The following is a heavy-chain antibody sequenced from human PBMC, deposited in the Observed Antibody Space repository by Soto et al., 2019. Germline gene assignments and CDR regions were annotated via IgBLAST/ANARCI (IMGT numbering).Heavy chain of an antibody. Sequence: PGGSLRLSCAASGFTFSNYDMHWVRQAPGKGLEWVAVISYDGGNKYYADSVKGRFTISRDNSKNTLYLQMNSLRAEDTAVYYCAGVDSSGYSPLPGAFDIWGQGTMVTVS. CDR1: GFTFSNYD. D-gene: IGHD3-22*01. CDR3: AGVDSSGYSPLPGAFDI. V-gene: IGHV3-30*03. J-gene: IGHJ3*02. CDR2: ISYDGGNK.